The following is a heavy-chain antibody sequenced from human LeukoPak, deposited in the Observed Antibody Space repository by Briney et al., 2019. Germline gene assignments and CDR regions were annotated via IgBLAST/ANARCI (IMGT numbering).Heavy chain of an antibody. D-gene: IGHD2-21*02. CDR3: AALGTAAAPLPD. V-gene: IGHV3-7*01. J-gene: IGHJ4*02. Sequence: GGSLRLSCAASGFTFKSQWMSWVRQAPGKGLEWVACIKADGSEEYYVGSVRGRFTISRDSAKNSLYLQMNSLTVEDTAVYYCAALGTAAAPLPDWGQGTLVTVSS. CDR1: GFTFKSQW. CDR2: IKADGSEE.